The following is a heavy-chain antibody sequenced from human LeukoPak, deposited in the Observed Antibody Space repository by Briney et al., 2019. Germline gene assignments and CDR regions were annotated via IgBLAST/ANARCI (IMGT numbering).Heavy chain of an antibody. CDR3: AKDNY. CDR1: GFTFDDYA. J-gene: IGHJ4*02. CDR2: ISWNSGSI. V-gene: IGHV3-9*01. Sequence: LAGGSLRLSCAASGFTFDDYAMHWVRHAPGKGLEWVSGISWNSGSIGYADSVKGRFTISRDNAKNSLYLQMNSLRAEDTALYYCAKDNYWGQGTLVTVSS.